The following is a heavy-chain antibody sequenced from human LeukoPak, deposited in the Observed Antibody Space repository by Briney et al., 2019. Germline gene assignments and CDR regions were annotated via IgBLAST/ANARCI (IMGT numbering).Heavy chain of an antibody. D-gene: IGHD1-26*01. CDR2: ISSSSSYI. Sequence: GGSLRLSCAASGFTFSSYSMNWVRQAPGKGLEWVSSISSSSSYIYYADSVKGRFTISRDNAKNSLYLQMNSLRAEDTAVYYCARDIVDSGSYYLYYFDYWGQGTLVTVSS. J-gene: IGHJ4*02. CDR1: GFTFSSYS. CDR3: ARDIVDSGSYYLYYFDY. V-gene: IGHV3-21*01.